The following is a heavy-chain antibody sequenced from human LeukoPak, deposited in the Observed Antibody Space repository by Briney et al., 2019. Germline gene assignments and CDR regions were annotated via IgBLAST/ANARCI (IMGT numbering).Heavy chain of an antibody. CDR2: IYSGGST. V-gene: IGHV3-53*01. J-gene: IGHJ3*02. D-gene: IGHD3-9*01. CDR3: ASAVPSERYFAWLPDAFDI. CDR1: GFTFSSYW. Sequence: PGGSLRLSCAASGFTFSSYWMSWVRQAPGKGLEWVSVIYSGGSTYYADSVKGRFTISRDNSKTTLYLQMNSLRAEDTAVYYCASAVPSERYFAWLPDAFDIWGQGTMVTVSS.